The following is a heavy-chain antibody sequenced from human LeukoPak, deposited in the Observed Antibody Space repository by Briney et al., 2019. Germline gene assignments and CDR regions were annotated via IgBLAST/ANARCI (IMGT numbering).Heavy chain of an antibody. CDR3: ARSSWNYVYNWFDP. CDR1: GGSISSYY. V-gene: IGHV4-4*07. Sequence: SETLSLTCTVSGGSISSYYWSWIRQPAGKGLEWIGRIYTSGSTNYNPSLKSRVTMSVDTSKNQFSLKLSSVTAADTAVYYCARSSWNYVYNWFDPWGQGTLVTVSS. CDR2: IYTSGST. D-gene: IGHD1-7*01. J-gene: IGHJ5*02.